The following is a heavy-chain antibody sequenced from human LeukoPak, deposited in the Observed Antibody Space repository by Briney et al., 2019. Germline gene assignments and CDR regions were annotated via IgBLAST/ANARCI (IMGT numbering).Heavy chain of an antibody. CDR1: GYRFTNYW. Sequence: GESLQISCKSSGYRFTNYWIGWVRQKPGKGLEWVGIIYPGDSDTRYSPSFQGQVTMSVDKSITTAYLQWSSLKASDTAMYCCARHEGDPGTAKVTPIDYWGQGTLVTVSS. CDR2: IYPGDSDT. CDR3: ARHEGDPGTAKVTPIDY. J-gene: IGHJ4*02. D-gene: IGHD5-18*01. V-gene: IGHV5-51*01.